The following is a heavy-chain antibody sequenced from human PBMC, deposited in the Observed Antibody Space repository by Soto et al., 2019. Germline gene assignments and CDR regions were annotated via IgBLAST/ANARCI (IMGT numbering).Heavy chain of an antibody. V-gene: IGHV4-31*03. CDR3: ARRYGGGFDY. CDR2: IYYSGST. Sequence: SETLSLTCTVSGGSISSGGYYWSWIRQHPGKGLEWIGYIYYSGSTYYNPSLKSRVTISVDTSKNQFSLKLSSVTAADTAVYYCARRYGGGFDYWGQGTLVTVSS. D-gene: IGHD3-10*01. J-gene: IGHJ4*02. CDR1: GGSISSGGYY.